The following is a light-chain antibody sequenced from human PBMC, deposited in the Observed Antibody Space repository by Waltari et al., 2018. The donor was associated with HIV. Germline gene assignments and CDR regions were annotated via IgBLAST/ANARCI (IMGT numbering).Light chain of an antibody. Sequence: QSALAQPPSASGSPEQSVSISCTGTSNDVGTYDYVSWYRQYPGKAPKLLIYDGNQRPSGSPDRFSGSKSGNTASLTVAGLQAEDEGDYYCSSYAGNNNFVIFGGGTKLTVL. V-gene: IGLV2-8*01. CDR3: SSYAGNNNFVI. CDR1: SNDVGTYDY. CDR2: DGN. J-gene: IGLJ2*01.